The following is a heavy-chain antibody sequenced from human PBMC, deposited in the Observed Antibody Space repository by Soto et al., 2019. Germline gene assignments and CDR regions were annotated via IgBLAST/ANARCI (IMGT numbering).Heavy chain of an antibody. D-gene: IGHD2-15*01. CDR2: IIPILGIA. Sequence: QVQLVQSGAEVKKPGSSVKVSCKASGGTFSSYTISWVRQAPGQGLEWMGRIIPILGIANYAQKFQGRVTITAEKSTSTAYMELSSLGSEDTAVYYCASEESGYCSGGSCYYFDYWGQGTLVTVSS. J-gene: IGHJ4*02. CDR1: GGTFSSYT. V-gene: IGHV1-69*02. CDR3: ASEESGYCSGGSCYYFDY.